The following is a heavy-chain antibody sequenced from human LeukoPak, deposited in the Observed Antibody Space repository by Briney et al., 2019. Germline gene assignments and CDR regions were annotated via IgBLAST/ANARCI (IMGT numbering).Heavy chain of an antibody. CDR1: GYSFTSYW. CDR3: ARSSGYLGYYYYGMDV. D-gene: IGHD3-22*01. CDR2: IYPGDSDT. V-gene: IGHV5-51*01. J-gene: IGHJ6*02. Sequence: GESLKISCKGSGYSFTSYWIRRVRQMPGKGLEWMGIIYPGDSDTRYSPSFQGQVTISADKSISTAYLQWSSLKASDTAMYYCARSSGYLGYYYYGMDVWGQGTTVTVSS.